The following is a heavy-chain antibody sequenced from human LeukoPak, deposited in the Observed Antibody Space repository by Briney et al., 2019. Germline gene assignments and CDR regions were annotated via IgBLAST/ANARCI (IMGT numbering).Heavy chain of an antibody. CDR3: AKMGPGAYYYDSSDFGF. D-gene: IGHD3-22*01. CDR2: ISGYGYNT. Sequence: GGSLRLSCAASGLTFRDYAMSWVRQAPEKGLEWVSAISGYGYNTYYADSVQGRFTISRDNSKNTLYLQMNSLRAEDTAVYYCAKMGPGAYYYDSSDFGFWGQGTLVTVSS. V-gene: IGHV3-23*01. CDR1: GLTFRDYA. J-gene: IGHJ4*02.